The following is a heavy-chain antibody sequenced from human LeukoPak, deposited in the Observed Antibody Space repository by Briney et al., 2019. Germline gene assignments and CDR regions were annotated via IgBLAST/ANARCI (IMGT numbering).Heavy chain of an antibody. V-gene: IGHV3-30*18. CDR2: ISYDGSNK. D-gene: IGHD6-13*01. CDR1: GFTFSSYG. Sequence: PGGSLRLSCAASGFTFSSYGMHWVRQAPGKGLEWVAVISYDGSNKYYADSVKGRFTISRDNSKNTLYLQMNSLRAEDTAVYYCAKAGGYSSSSKGYYFDYWGQGTLVTVSS. J-gene: IGHJ4*02. CDR3: AKAGGYSSSSKGYYFDY.